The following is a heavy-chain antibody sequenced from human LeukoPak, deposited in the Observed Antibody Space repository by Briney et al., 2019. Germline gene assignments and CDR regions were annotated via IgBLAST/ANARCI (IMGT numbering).Heavy chain of an antibody. V-gene: IGHV3-7*03. CDR3: ARSIPYGTTWYGRSDY. CDR1: GFPFSSYS. Sequence: GGSLRLSCAASGFPFSSYSMTWVRQAPGKGLEWVANIKPDGTTKFYVDSVKGRFTISRDNALNTLYLQMNSLRAEDTAIYYCARSIPYGTTWYGRSDYWGQGTLVTVSS. J-gene: IGHJ4*02. D-gene: IGHD6-13*01. CDR2: IKPDGTTK.